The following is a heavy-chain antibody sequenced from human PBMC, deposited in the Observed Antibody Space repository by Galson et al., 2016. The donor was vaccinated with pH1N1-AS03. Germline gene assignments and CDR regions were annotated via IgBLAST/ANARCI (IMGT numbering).Heavy chain of an antibody. V-gene: IGHV3-43D*03. D-gene: IGHD1-26*01. CDR1: GFTFDDYA. Sequence: SLRLSCAASGFTFDDYAMHWVRQAPGKGLEWVSFITWDGASTYYADSVRGRFTISRDSSKDSVYLQMDSLRGEDTALYYCAKDMHHRSAWEVFESWGQGNLVTVSS. CDR3: AKDMHHRSAWEVFES. J-gene: IGHJ4*02. CDR2: ITWDGAST.